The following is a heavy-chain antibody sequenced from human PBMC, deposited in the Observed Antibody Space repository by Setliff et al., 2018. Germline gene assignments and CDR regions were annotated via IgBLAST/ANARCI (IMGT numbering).Heavy chain of an antibody. D-gene: IGHD3-10*01. CDR2: IYYSGST. Sequence: SETLSLTCTVSGGSISSGGYYWSWIRQHPGKGLEWIGYIYYSGSTDSHPSLKSRVSISIDASKNQFSLNVRSVTAADTAIYYCAKGRGEMDSWGQGILVTVSS. CDR3: AKGRGEMDS. J-gene: IGHJ4*02. CDR1: GGSISSGGYY. V-gene: IGHV4-61*08.